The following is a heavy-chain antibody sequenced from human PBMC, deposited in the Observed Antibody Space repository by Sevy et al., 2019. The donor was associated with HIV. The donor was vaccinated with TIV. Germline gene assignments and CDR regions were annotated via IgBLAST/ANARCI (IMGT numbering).Heavy chain of an antibody. D-gene: IGHD3-10*01. V-gene: IGHV1-18*01. CDR3: ARALEIWFGDPEGY. CDR2: ISAYNGNT. Sequence: ASVKVSCKASGYTFTSYGISWVRQAPGQGLEWMGWISAYNGNTNYAQKLRGRVTMTTDTSTSTAYMELRSLRSDDTAVYYCARALEIWFGDPEGYWGQGTLVTVSS. J-gene: IGHJ4*02. CDR1: GYTFTSYG.